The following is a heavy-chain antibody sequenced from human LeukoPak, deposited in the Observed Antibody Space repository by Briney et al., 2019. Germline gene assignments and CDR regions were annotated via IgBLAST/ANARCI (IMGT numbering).Heavy chain of an antibody. CDR1: GYTLTELS. J-gene: IGHJ4*02. CDR2: FDPEDGET. CDR3: ATEGVVVAAVFDY. D-gene: IGHD2-15*01. Sequence: EASVTVSCKVSGYTLTELSMHWVRQAPGKGLAWVGGFDPEDGETIYAQKFQGRVTMTEDTSTDTAYMELSSLRSEDTAGYYCATEGVVVAAVFDYWGQGTLVTVSS. V-gene: IGHV1-24*01.